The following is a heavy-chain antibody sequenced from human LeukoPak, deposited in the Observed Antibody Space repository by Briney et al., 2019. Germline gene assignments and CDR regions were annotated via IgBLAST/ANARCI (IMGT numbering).Heavy chain of an antibody. CDR1: GGSISSYY. D-gene: IGHD5-18*01. J-gene: IGHJ4*02. CDR3: ARGGDTAKGGKD. CDR2: IYYSGNT. V-gene: IGHV4-59*01. Sequence: SETLSLTCTVSGGSISSYYWSWIRQPPGKGLEWIGYIYYSGNTNYNPSLKSRVTMSVDTSKNQFSLKLSSVTAADTAVYYCARGGDTAKGGKDWGQGTLVTVSS.